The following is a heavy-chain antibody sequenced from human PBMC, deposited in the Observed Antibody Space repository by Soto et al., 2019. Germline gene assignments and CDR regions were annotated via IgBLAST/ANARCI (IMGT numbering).Heavy chain of an antibody. CDR1: GFTFSSYG. D-gene: IGHD6-6*01. Sequence: GGSLRLSCAASGFTFSSYGMHWVRQAPGKGLEWVAVIWYDGSNKYYADSVKGRFTISRDNSKNTLYLQMNSLRAEDTAVYYCARDREYSRYYYYYYMDVWGKGTTVTVSS. CDR2: IWYDGSNK. V-gene: IGHV3-33*01. CDR3: ARDREYSRYYYYYYMDV. J-gene: IGHJ6*03.